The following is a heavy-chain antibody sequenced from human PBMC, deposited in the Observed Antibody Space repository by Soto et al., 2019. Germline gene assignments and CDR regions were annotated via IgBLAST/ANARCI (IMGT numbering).Heavy chain of an antibody. J-gene: IGHJ6*02. CDR1: GFTFSSYG. Sequence: SLRLSCAASGFTFSSYGMHWVRQAPGKGLEWVAVISYDGSNKYYADSVKGRFTISRDNSKNTLYLQMNSLRAEDTAVYYCAKPYHYYYYGMDVWGQGTTVTVSS. V-gene: IGHV3-30*18. CDR3: AKPYHYYYYGMDV. D-gene: IGHD3-16*01. CDR2: ISYDGSNK.